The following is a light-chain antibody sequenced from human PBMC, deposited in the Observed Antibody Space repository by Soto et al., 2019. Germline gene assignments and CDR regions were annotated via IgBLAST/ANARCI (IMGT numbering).Light chain of an antibody. CDR1: QSVLYSSNNKNF. V-gene: IGKV4-1*01. CDR3: QQYYSSPLT. J-gene: IGKJ4*01. CDR2: WAS. Sequence: DIVMTQSPDSLAVSLGERATINCKSSQSVLYSSNNKNFLAWYQQKPGQPPKLLINWASTRESGVPDRFSGSGSGTDFTLTISSLQADDVALYYCQQYYSSPLTFGGGTKVDIK.